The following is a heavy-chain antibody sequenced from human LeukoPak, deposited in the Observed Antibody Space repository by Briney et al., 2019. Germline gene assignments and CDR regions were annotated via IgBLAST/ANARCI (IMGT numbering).Heavy chain of an antibody. CDR3: ARDLGTTVTTSDY. J-gene: IGHJ4*02. CDR1: GFTFSDYY. V-gene: IGHV3-11*01. D-gene: IGHD4-17*01. Sequence: PGGSLRLSCAASGFTFSDYYMSWIRQAPGKGLEWVSYIGSSGSTIYYADSVRGRFTISRDNAKNSLYLQMNSLRAEDTAVYYCARDLGTTVTTSDYWGQGTLVTVSS. CDR2: IGSSGSTI.